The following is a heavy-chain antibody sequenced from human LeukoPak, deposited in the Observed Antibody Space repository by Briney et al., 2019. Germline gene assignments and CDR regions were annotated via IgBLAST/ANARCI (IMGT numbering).Heavy chain of an antibody. CDR1: GGTFSSYA. V-gene: IGHV1-69*13. D-gene: IGHD3-10*01. J-gene: IGHJ4*02. CDR2: IIPIFGTA. Sequence: SVKVSCKASGGTFSSYAISWVRQAPGQGLEWMGGIIPIFGTANYAQKFQGKVTITADESTSTAYMELSSLRSEDTAVYYCARPRGLSDYFDYWGQGTLVTVSS. CDR3: ARPRGLSDYFDY.